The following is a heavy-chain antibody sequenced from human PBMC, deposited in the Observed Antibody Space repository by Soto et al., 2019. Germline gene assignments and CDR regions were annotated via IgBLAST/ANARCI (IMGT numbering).Heavy chain of an antibody. V-gene: IGHV1-69*12. CDR1: GGTFSSYA. D-gene: IGHD4-4*01. Sequence: QVQLVQSGAEVKKPGSSVKVSCKASGGTFSSYAISWVRQAPGQGLEWMGGIIPSFGTANYAQKFQGRVTITADESTSTAYMELSSLRSEDTAVYYCAMPGPQRDHTVTTLNWFDPWGQGTLVTVSS. CDR2: IIPSFGTA. J-gene: IGHJ5*02. CDR3: AMPGPQRDHTVTTLNWFDP.